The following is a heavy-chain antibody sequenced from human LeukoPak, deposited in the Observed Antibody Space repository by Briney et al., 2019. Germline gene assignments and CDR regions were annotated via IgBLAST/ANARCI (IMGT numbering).Heavy chain of an antibody. J-gene: IGHJ5*02. Sequence: GGSLRLSCAASGFTFSSYAMSWVRQAPGKGLEWVSAISGSGGSTYYADSVKGRFTISRDNSKNTLYLQMNSLRAEDTAIYYCAKDRVSPGFNLFDPWGQGTLVTVSS. V-gene: IGHV3-23*01. CDR1: GFTFSSYA. D-gene: IGHD2/OR15-2a*01. CDR3: AKDRVSPGFNLFDP. CDR2: ISGSGGST.